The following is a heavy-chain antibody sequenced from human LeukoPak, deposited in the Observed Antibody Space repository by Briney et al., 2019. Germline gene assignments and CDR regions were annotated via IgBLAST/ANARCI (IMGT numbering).Heavy chain of an antibody. V-gene: IGHV5-51*01. CDR3: ARRSGSSRNFDY. CDR1: GYRFTDYW. Sequence: GESLKISCKGSGYRFTDYWIGWVRQMPGKGLEWMGIIYPGDSDIRYSPSFQGQVTISADKSIRTAYLQWSSLKASDTAMYYCARRSGSSRNFDYWGQGTLVTVSS. D-gene: IGHD6-6*01. J-gene: IGHJ4*02. CDR2: IYPGDSDI.